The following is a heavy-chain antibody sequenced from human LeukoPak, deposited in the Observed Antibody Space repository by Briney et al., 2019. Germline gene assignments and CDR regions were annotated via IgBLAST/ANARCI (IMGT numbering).Heavy chain of an antibody. CDR1: GFTFSSYA. CDR3: VKGPKVSYYYGPGSYGDFQH. CDR2: ISSNGGST. V-gene: IGHV3-64D*06. Sequence: GGSLRLSCSASGFTFSSYAMHWVRQAPGKGLEYVSAISSNGGSTYYADSVKDRFTISRDNSKNTLYLQMSSLRAEDTAVYYCVKGPKVSYYYGPGSYGDFQHWGQGTLVTVSS. D-gene: IGHD3-10*01. J-gene: IGHJ1*01.